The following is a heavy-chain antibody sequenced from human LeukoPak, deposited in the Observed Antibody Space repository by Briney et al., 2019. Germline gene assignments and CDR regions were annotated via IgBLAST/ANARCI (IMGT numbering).Heavy chain of an antibody. V-gene: IGHV4-39*01. CDR1: GGSISSSSYY. CDR2: IYYSGST. J-gene: IGHJ5*02. CDR3: ARRRGGITIFGVVIGFDP. Sequence: PSETLSLTCSVSGGSISSSSYYWGWIRQPPGKGLEWIGNIYYSGSTYYNPSLKSRVTISVDTSKNQFSLKLSSVTAADTAVYYCARRRGGITIFGVVIGFDPWGQGTLVTVSS. D-gene: IGHD3-3*01.